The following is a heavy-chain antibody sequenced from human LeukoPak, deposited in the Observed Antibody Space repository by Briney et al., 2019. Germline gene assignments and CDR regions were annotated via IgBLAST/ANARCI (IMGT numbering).Heavy chain of an antibody. CDR2: ISSSSSYI. V-gene: IGHV3-21*01. CDR3: ARGAAGSGGYFDL. J-gene: IGHJ2*01. Sequence: GGSLRLSCAASGFTFSSYSMNWVRQAPGKGLEWVSSISSSSSYIYYADSVKGRFTISRDNAKNSLYLQMNSLRAEDTAVFYCARGAAGSGGYFDLWGRGTLVTVSS. D-gene: IGHD6-25*01. CDR1: GFTFSSYS.